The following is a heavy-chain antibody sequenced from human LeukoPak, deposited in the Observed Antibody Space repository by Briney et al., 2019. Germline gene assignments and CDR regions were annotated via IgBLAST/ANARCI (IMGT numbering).Heavy chain of an antibody. D-gene: IGHD6-19*01. CDR2: ISGSGGST. V-gene: IGHV3-23*01. CDR3: ARETSGWYFLDY. CDR1: GFTFSSYA. Sequence: GGSLRLSCAASGFTFSSYAVSWVRQAPGKGLEGVSAISGSGGSTYYADSVKGRFTISRDNSKNTLYLQMNSLRAEDTAVYYCARETSGWYFLDYWGQGTLVTVSS. J-gene: IGHJ4*02.